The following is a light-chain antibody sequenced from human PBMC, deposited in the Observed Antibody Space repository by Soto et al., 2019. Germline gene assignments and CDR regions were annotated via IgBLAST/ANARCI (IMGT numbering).Light chain of an antibody. Sequence: EIVMTQSPATLSVSPGERATLSCRASQSVSSNLAWYQQKPGQAPRLLVYGASTRATGIPARFSGSGSGTEFTLTISGLQSEDFATYCCQQFNSYPITFGQGTRLEI. CDR3: QQFNSYPIT. CDR1: QSVSSN. J-gene: IGKJ5*01. CDR2: GAS. V-gene: IGKV3-15*01.